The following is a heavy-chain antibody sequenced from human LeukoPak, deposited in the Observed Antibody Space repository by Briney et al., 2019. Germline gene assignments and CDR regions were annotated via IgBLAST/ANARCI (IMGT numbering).Heavy chain of an antibody. V-gene: IGHV3-23*01. CDR1: VFTFSSYS. D-gene: IGHD3-22*01. CDR3: AKGKAYYYDSSGHRYFDY. CDR2: ISGSGGST. Sequence: PGGSLRLSCAASVFTFSSYSMNWVRQAPGKGLEWVSAISGSGGSTYYADSVKGRFTISRDNSKNTLYLQMNSLRAEDTAVYYCAKGKAYYYDSSGHRYFDYWGQGTLVTVSS. J-gene: IGHJ4*02.